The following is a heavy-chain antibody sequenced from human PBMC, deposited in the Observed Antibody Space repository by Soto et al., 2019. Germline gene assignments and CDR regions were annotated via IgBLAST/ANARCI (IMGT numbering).Heavy chain of an antibody. CDR1: GGSISSGGYY. V-gene: IGHV4-31*03. CDR2: IYYSGST. Sequence: QVQLQESGPGLVKPSQTLSLTCTVSGGSISSGGYYWSWIRQHPGKGLEWIGYIYYSGSTYYNPSLKRRVTIAVETSKNQFSLKLSSVTAADTAVYYCARWPQLEPRFDYWGQGTLVTVSS. D-gene: IGHD1-1*01. J-gene: IGHJ4*02. CDR3: ARWPQLEPRFDY.